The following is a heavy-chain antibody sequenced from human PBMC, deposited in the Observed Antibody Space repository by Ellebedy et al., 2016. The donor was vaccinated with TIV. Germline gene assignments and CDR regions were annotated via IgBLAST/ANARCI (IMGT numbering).Heavy chain of an antibody. J-gene: IGHJ4*02. V-gene: IGHV3-30*04. CDR1: GFTFSTYT. CDR3: ARALRGWDDFDH. D-gene: IGHD6-19*01. Sequence: GGSLRLSCAISGFTFSTYTMHRVRQAPGKGLEWVAVLSSDGTYEDYADSVRGRFTISRDDSRATLRLQMNNLKPEDTGVYYFARALRGWDDFDHWGQGSLVSVS. CDR2: LSSDGTYE.